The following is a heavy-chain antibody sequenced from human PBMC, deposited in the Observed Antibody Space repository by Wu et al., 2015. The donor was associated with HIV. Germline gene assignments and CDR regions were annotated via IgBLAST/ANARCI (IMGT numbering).Heavy chain of an antibody. D-gene: IGHD2-15*01. CDR2: ISAYNGNT. CDR1: GYTFTSYG. CDR3: ARNGYCSGGSCYSDYYYGMDV. J-gene: IGHJ6*02. Sequence: QVQLVQSGAEVKKPGASVKVSCKASGYTFTSYGISWVRQAPGQGLEWMGWISAYNGNTNYAQKLQGRVTMTTDTSTSTAYMELRSLRSDDTAVYYCARNGYCSGGSCYSDYYYGMDVVGPRDHGPPSP. V-gene: IGHV1-18*01.